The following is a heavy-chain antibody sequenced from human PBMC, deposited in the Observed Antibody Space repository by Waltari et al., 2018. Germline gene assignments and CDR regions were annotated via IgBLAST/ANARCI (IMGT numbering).Heavy chain of an antibody. J-gene: IGHJ4*02. CDR1: GFTFSSYG. CDR2: IWYDGSNK. V-gene: IGHV3-33*03. D-gene: IGHD1-1*01. Sequence: QVQLVESGGGVVQPGRSLRLSCAASGFTFSSYGMHWVRQDPGKGVDLVAVIWYDGSNKYYADPVKGRFTLSRDNAKSTLYLQMSSLRAEDTALYYCVRVDNNGLEPFDYWGQGTLVTVSS. CDR3: VRVDNNGLEPFDY.